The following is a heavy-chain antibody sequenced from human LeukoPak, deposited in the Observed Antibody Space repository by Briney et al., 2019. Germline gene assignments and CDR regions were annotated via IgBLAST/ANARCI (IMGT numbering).Heavy chain of an antibody. J-gene: IGHJ4*02. Sequence: TGGSLRLSCAAFGFTFSNYWMHWVRQDPGKGLVWVSFINPDGSTTNYADSVKGRFTISRDNAKNALYLQMNSLRAEDTAVYYCAKDLHYGSADYWGQGTLVTVSS. CDR2: INPDGSTT. CDR1: GFTFSNYW. CDR3: AKDLHYGSADY. V-gene: IGHV3-74*01. D-gene: IGHD3-10*01.